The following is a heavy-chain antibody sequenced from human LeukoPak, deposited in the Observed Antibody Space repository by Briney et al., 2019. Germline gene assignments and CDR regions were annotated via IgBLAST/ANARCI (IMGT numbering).Heavy chain of an antibody. CDR2: MNPNSGNT. Sequence: ASVKVSCKASGYTFSVYYMHWVRQAPGQGLEWMGWMNPNSGNTGYAQKFQGRVTITRNTSISTAYMELSSLRSEDTAVYYCARGDYSNYYYYYYMDVWGKGTTVTVSS. J-gene: IGHJ6*03. D-gene: IGHD4-11*01. CDR1: GYTFSVYY. CDR3: ARGDYSNYYYYYYMDV. V-gene: IGHV1-8*03.